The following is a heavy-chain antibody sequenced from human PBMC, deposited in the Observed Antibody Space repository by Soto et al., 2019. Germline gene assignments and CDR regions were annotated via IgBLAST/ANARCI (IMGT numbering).Heavy chain of an antibody. CDR1: GYDFNTNW. Sequence: GESLKISCRGSGYDFNTNWFGWVRQLPGRGLEWVGIMYPGDSDTRYNPSLQGHVTLSVDVTVSTAFLQWRSLETSDTGMYFCARLPRDCNKTSFYYADHWSQGTQVTVSS. J-gene: IGHJ4*02. D-gene: IGHD3-10*01. V-gene: IGHV5-51*01. CDR2: MYPGDSDT. CDR3: ARLPRDCNKTSFYYADH.